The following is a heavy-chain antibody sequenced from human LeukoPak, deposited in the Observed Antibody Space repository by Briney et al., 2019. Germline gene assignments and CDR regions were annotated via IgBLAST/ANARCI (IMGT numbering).Heavy chain of an antibody. V-gene: IGHV3-53*01. J-gene: IGHJ4*02. Sequence: PGGSLGLSCAASGITVSSNYMSWVRQAPGKGLEWVSVVASDGSTKYADSVKGRFAISRDNSKNTLYLQMNSLRAEYTGVYYCAKATVGGYEDWGQGTLVTVSS. D-gene: IGHD5-12*01. CDR1: GITVSSNY. CDR3: AKATVGGYED. CDR2: VASDGST.